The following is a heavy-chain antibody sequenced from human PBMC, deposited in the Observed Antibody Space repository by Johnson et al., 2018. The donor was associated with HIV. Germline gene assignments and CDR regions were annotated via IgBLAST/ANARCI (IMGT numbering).Heavy chain of an antibody. CDR2: MSSLGGAE. CDR1: GFSFSSYG. Sequence: QVQLVESGGGVVQPGRSLRLSCAASGFSFSSYGMHWVRQLPGKGLEWVAIMSSLGGAEYYADSVKGRFTVSRDNSINTLYLQMRRLRIEDTAMYYCARGRLGVVRGGGFDAFDVWGQGTMVSVSS. D-gene: IGHD3-3*01. CDR3: ARGRLGVVRGGGFDAFDV. J-gene: IGHJ3*01. V-gene: IGHV3-30*19.